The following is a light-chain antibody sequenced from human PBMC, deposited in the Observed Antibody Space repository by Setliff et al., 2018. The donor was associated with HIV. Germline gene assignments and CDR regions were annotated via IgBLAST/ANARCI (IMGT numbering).Light chain of an antibody. CDR3: TSYRIANTWLFGGGTTTWL. CDR1: SSDVGNYNY. CDR2: EVS. V-gene: IGLV2-14*01. Sequence: QSALTQPASVSGSPGQSITISCTGTSSDVGNYNYVSWYQQHPGKAPKVMIYEVSNRPSGVSNRFSGSKSGNTASLTISGLQAEDEADYYCTSYRIANTWLFGGGTTTWLFGGGTKVTVL. J-gene: IGLJ3*02.